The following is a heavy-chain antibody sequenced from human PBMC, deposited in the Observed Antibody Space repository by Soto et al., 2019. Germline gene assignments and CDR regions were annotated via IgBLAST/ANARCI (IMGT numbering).Heavy chain of an antibody. Sequence: GGSLRLSCAASGFTFSSYAMHWVRQAPGKGLEWVAVISYDGSNKYYADSVKGRFTISRDNSKNTLYLQMNSLRAEDTAVYYCARDSLWFGEVPYGMDVWGQGTTVTVSS. D-gene: IGHD3-10*01. CDR1: GFTFSSYA. V-gene: IGHV3-30-3*01. CDR3: ARDSLWFGEVPYGMDV. J-gene: IGHJ6*02. CDR2: ISYDGSNK.